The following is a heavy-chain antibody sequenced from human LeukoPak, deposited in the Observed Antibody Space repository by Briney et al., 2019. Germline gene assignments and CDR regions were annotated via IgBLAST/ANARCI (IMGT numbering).Heavy chain of an antibody. J-gene: IGHJ6*02. Sequence: PSETLSLTCAVYGGSFSGYYWSWIRQPPGKGLEWIGEINHSGSTNYNPSLKSRVTISVDTSKSQFSLKLSSVTAADTAVYYCARLASVNYYYYGMDVWGQGTTVTVSS. CDR3: ARLASVNYYYYGMDV. V-gene: IGHV4-34*01. D-gene: IGHD6-6*01. CDR2: INHSGST. CDR1: GGSFSGYY.